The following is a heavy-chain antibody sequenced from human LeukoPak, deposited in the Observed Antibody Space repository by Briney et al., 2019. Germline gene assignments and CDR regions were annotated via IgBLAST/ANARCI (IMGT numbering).Heavy chain of an antibody. CDR1: GYTFTTYP. J-gene: IGHJ4*02. CDR2: INPSGGSA. CDR3: ARNYYDSSGYPNFDY. V-gene: IGHV1-46*01. D-gene: IGHD3-22*01. Sequence: ASVKVSCKASGYTFTTYPINWVRQAPGQGLEWMGIINPSGGSASYAQKFQGRVTMTRDTSTSTVYMELSSLRSEDTAVYYCARNYYDSSGYPNFDYWGQGTLVTVSS.